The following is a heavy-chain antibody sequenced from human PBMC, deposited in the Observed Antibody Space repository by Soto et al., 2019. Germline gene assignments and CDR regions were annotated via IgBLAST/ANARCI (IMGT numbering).Heavy chain of an antibody. V-gene: IGHV3-33*01. CDR3: ARERTGGVRTYYYCGMDV. J-gene: IGHJ6*02. D-gene: IGHD2-8*02. CDR2: IWYDGSNK. CDR1: GFTFSSYG. Sequence: QVQLVESGGGVVQPGRSLRLSCAASGFTFSSYGMHWVRQAPGKGLEWVAVIWYDGSNKYYADSVKGRFTISRDNSKNTLYLQMNSLRAEDKAVYYCARERTGGVRTYYYCGMDVWGQGTTVTVSS.